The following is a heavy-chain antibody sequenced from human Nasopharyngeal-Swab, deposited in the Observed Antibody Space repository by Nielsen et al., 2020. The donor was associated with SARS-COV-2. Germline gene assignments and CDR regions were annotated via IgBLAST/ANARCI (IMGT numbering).Heavy chain of an antibody. V-gene: IGHV3-23*01. CDR2: ISGSGAAT. J-gene: IGHJ4*02. CDR3: AKGGYSGYDSLDY. Sequence: GGSLRLSCAASGFSFSSYAMSWVRQAPGKGLEWVSAISGSGAATYYADSVKGRFTISRDNSKNTLYLQMNSLRAEDTAVYYCAKGGYSGYDSLDYWGQGTLVTVSS. D-gene: IGHD5-12*01. CDR1: GFSFSSYA.